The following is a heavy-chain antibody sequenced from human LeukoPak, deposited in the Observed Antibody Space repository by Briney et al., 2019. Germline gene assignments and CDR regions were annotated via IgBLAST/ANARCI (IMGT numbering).Heavy chain of an antibody. J-gene: IGHJ3*02. V-gene: IGHV3-64*02. Sequence: GGSLRLSCAASGFRFSYHDMHWVRQAPGKGLEFVSSIGAAGAHTFYADSVKGRFTISRDNFQSTMYLQMDGLRPEDSAVYYCAKELGGTKTGGCDIWGQGTVVTVSS. D-gene: IGHD1-14*01. CDR2: IGAAGAHT. CDR1: GFRFSYHD. CDR3: AKELGGTKTGGCDI.